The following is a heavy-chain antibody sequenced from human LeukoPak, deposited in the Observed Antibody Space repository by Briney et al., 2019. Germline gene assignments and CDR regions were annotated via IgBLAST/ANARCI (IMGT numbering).Heavy chain of an antibody. CDR1: GFTVSSNY. CDR3: ARDGKRYYDILTGYYRYNDY. CDR2: IYSGGST. Sequence: RGSLRLSCAASGFTVSSNYMSWVRQAPGKGLEWVSVIYSGGSTYYADSVKGRFTISRDNSKHTLYLQMNSLRAEDTAVYYCARDGKRYYDILTGYYRYNDYWGQGTLVTVSS. V-gene: IGHV3-53*01. J-gene: IGHJ4*02. D-gene: IGHD3-9*01.